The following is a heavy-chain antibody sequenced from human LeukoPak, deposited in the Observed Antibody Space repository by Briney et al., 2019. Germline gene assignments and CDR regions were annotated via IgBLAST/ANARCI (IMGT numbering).Heavy chain of an antibody. D-gene: IGHD3-10*01. Sequence: GGSLRLSCAASGFTFSSYAMSWVRQAPGKGLEWVSGISGSGGSTYYADSVKGRFTVSRDNSKSTLYLQMNSLRAEDTAVYYCAKNYGSDRGVPYGMDVWGQGTTVTVAS. J-gene: IGHJ6*02. CDR2: ISGSGGST. CDR1: GFTFSSYA. CDR3: AKNYGSDRGVPYGMDV. V-gene: IGHV3-23*01.